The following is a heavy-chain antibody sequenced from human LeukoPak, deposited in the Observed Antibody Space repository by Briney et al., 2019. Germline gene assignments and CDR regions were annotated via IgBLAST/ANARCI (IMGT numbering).Heavy chain of an antibody. CDR2: VYLSGLT. CDR1: GDSISTSNW. CDR3: ARAKDQGDYSLDY. Sequence: PSETLSLTCAVSGDSISTSNWWSWVRQPPGKGLEWIGEVYLSGLTNYNPSLKSRVTVSIDKSKNHFSLKMTSMTAADTAVYYCARAKDQGDYSLDYWGQGTLVTVSS. V-gene: IGHV4-4*02. D-gene: IGHD4-17*01. J-gene: IGHJ4*02.